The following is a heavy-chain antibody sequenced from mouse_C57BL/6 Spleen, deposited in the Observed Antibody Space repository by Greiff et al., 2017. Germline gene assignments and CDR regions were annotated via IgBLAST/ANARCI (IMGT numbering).Heavy chain of an antibody. CDR3: ASHYYGSSYPLYAMDY. CDR1: GYAFPNYL. J-gene: IGHJ4*01. CDR2: INPGSGGP. Sequence: VKLMESGAELVRPGTSVKVSCKASGYAFPNYLIEWVKQRPGQGLEWIGVINPGSGGPKYNEKFQGKATLTADKSSSTAYMQLSIRTSEDSAVSFCASHYYGSSYPLYAMDYWGQGTSVTVSS. V-gene: IGHV1-54*01. D-gene: IGHD1-1*01.